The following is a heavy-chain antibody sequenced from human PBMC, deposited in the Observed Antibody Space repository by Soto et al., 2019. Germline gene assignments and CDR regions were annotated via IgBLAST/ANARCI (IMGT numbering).Heavy chain of an antibody. CDR2: ITPSSSST. D-gene: IGHD4-17*01. Sequence: QVQLVQSGAEVKNPGASVKVSCKASGYTFTTYYMHWLRQARGQGLQWMGIITPSSSSTTYEPKFQYRATMTRDTSTSTVYMELSSLRSDDTAVYYCARAVSTKAAPIDYCGQGTLVTVSS. CDR3: ARAVSTKAAPIDY. J-gene: IGHJ4*02. V-gene: IGHV1-46*01. CDR1: GYTFTTYY.